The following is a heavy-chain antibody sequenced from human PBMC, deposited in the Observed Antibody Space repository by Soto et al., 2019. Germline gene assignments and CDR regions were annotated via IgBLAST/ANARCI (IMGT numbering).Heavy chain of an antibody. D-gene: IGHD3-10*01. J-gene: IGHJ6*02. V-gene: IGHV6-1*01. CDR3: ARDRAADGYGSYYGMDV. CDR1: GDSVSSNSAA. CDR2: TYYRSKWYN. Sequence: PSQTLSLTCAISGDSVSSNSAAWNWIRQSPSRGLEWLGRTYYRSKWYNDYAVSVKSRITINPDTSKNRFSLQLNSVTPEDTGVYSCARDRAADGYGSYYGMDVWGQGTTVTVSS.